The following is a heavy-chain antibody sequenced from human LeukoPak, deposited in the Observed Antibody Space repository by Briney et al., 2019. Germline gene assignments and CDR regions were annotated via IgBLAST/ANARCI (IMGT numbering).Heavy chain of an antibody. CDR2: ISSNIDYK. D-gene: IGHD3-10*01. CDR3: ARPRGHYYASGSYSQYWYFDL. CDR1: GFTFNTYT. V-gene: IGHV3-21*01. Sequence: PGGSLRLSCAASGFTFNTYTMNWVRQAPGKGLEWVSSISSNIDYKYYADSVKGRFTISRDNAKNSLYLQMNNLGVEDTAVYYCARPRGHYYASGSYSQYWYFDLWGRGTLVTVSS. J-gene: IGHJ2*01.